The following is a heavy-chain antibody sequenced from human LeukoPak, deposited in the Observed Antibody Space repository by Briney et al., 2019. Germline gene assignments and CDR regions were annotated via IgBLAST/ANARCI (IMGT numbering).Heavy chain of an antibody. D-gene: IGHD4-17*01. J-gene: IGHJ6*03. Sequence: SETLSLTCTVSGGSISSYYWNWIRQPAGKGLEWIGRIYISGSTNYSPSLKSRVTISVDTSKNQFSLKLSSVTAADTAVYYCARWVRRVTRRYYYYMDVWGQGTLVTVSS. CDR2: IYISGST. CDR3: ARWVRRVTRRYYYYMDV. CDR1: GGSISSYY. V-gene: IGHV4-4*07.